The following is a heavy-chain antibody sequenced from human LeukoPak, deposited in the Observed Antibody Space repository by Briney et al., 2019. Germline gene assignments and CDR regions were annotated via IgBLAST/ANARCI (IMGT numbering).Heavy chain of an antibody. Sequence: ASVTVSFTASGYTFTGYYIHWVRQAPGQGLEGMGWINPNSGGTNYAQTYQGRVTMTRDTSISTAYMELSRLRFDDTAVYYCARDGGVLTAQNRDYWGQGTLVTVSS. CDR2: INPNSGGT. CDR1: GYTFTGYY. J-gene: IGHJ4*02. D-gene: IGHD3-16*01. V-gene: IGHV1-2*02. CDR3: ARDGGVLTAQNRDY.